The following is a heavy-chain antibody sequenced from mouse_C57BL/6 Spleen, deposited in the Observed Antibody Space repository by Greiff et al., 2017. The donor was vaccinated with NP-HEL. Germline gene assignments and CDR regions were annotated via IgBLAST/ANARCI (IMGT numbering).Heavy chain of an antibody. V-gene: IGHV1-52*01. D-gene: IGHD1-1*01. J-gene: IGHJ2*01. Sequence: QVQLQQPGAELVRPGSSVKLSCKASGYTFTSYWMHWVTQRPIQGLEWIGNIDPSDSDTHYNQKFKDKATLTVDKSSSTAYMQLSSLTSEDSAVYYCARGYDGSRYEGRYYCDYWGQGTTLTVSS. CDR3: ARGYDGSRYEGRYYCDY. CDR2: IDPSDSDT. CDR1: GYTFTSYW.